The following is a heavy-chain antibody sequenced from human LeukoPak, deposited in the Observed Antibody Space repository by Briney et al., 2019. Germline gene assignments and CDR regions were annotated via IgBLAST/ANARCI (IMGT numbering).Heavy chain of an antibody. D-gene: IGHD3-22*01. V-gene: IGHV5-51*01. CDR3: ARQEMDSSGYYYTLFDY. J-gene: IGHJ4*02. CDR2: IYPGDSDT. CDR1: GCSFTSYW. Sequence: GESLKISCKGSGCSFTSYWIGWVRQMPGKGLEWMGIIYPGDSDTRYSPSFQGQVTISADKSISTAYLQWSSLKASDTAMYYCARQEMDSSGYYYTLFDYWGQGTLVTVSS.